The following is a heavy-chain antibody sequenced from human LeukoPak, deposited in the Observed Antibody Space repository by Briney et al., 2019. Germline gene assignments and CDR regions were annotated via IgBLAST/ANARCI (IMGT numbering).Heavy chain of an antibody. CDR2: ILHSGST. V-gene: IGHV4-38-2*02. J-gene: IGHJ4*02. CDR1: GYSISSAYY. CDR3: ARDRGVRGEMDF. Sequence: SETLSLTCAVPGYSISSAYYWGWIRQPPGKGLEWIGSILHSGSTYHNPSLKSRVTISVDTSKNHFSLKLTSVTAADTAVYYCARDRGVRGEMDFWGQGTLVTVSS. D-gene: IGHD3-10*01.